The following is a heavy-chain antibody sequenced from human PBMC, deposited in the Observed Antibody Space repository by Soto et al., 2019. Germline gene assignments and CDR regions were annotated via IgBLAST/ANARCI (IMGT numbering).Heavy chain of an antibody. CDR1: GFSVSSNY. CDR2: IYAAGNT. J-gene: IGHJ4*02. V-gene: IGHV3-53*02. Sequence: EVQLVQTGGGLIQPGGSLRLSCAASGFSVSSNYMTWVRQAPGEGLEWVSVIYAAGNTYYADSVKGRFTISRDNSKDMLYLQMNSLRAEDTAMYYCARLSRSGGGYWGQGTLVTVSS. CDR3: ARLSRSGGGY. D-gene: IGHD3-10*01.